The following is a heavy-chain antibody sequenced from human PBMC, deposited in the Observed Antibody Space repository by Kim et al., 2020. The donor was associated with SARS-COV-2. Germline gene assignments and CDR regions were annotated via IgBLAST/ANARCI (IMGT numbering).Heavy chain of an antibody. CDR3: ARSLKYYYDSSQMAFDI. J-gene: IGHJ3*02. V-gene: IGHV4-31*02. D-gene: IGHD3-22*01. Sequence: LMSRVSISVDTSKNQFSLKLSSVTAADTAVYYCARSLKYYYDSSQMAFDIWGQGTMVTVSS.